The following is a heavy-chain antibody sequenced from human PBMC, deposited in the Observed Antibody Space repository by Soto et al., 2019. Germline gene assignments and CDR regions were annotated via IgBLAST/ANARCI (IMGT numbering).Heavy chain of an antibody. V-gene: IGHV1-24*01. J-gene: IGHJ2*01. CDR2: FDPEGGET. CDR3: ATVRPRYFDL. CDR1: GYTLTELS. Sequence: VASVKVSCKVSGYTLTELSMHWVRQAPGKGLEWMGGFDPEGGETIYAQKFQGRVTMTEDTSTGTAYMELSSLRSEDTAVYYCATVRPRYFDLWGRGTLVTVSS.